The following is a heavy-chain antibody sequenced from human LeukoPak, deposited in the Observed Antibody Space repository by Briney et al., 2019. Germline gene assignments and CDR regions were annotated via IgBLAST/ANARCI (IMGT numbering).Heavy chain of an antibody. CDR2: IWYDGSNK. V-gene: IGHV3-33*06. CDR1: GFTFSSYG. D-gene: IGHD3-3*01. CDR3: AKESGVEYYYYYYMDV. Sequence: GRSLRLSCAASGFTFSSYGMHWVRQAPGKGLGWVAVIWYDGSNKYYADSVKGRFTISRDNSKNTLYLQMNSLRAEDTAVYYCAKESGVEYYYYYYMDVWGKGTTVTVSS. J-gene: IGHJ6*03.